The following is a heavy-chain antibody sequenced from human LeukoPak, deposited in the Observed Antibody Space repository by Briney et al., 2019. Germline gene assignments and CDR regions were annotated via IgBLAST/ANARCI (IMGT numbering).Heavy chain of an antibody. CDR1: GYTFTSYD. J-gene: IGHJ5*02. D-gene: IGHD3-22*01. V-gene: IGHV1-8*01. Sequence: ASVKVSCKASGYTFTSYDINWVRQATGQGLEWMGWMNPNCGNTGYAQKFQGRVTMTRNTSISTAYMELSSLRSEDTAVYYCARGNYYDSSGYNWFDPWGQGTLVTVSS. CDR3: ARGNYYDSSGYNWFDP. CDR2: MNPNCGNT.